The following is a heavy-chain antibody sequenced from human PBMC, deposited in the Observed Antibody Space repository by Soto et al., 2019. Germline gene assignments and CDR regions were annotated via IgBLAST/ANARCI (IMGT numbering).Heavy chain of an antibody. V-gene: IGHV3-30*03. D-gene: IGHD3-10*01. CDR2: ISYDGSNK. Sequence: PGGSLILSCAASGFTFSSYGMHWVRQAPGKGLEWVAVISYDGSNKYYADSVKGRFTISRENAKNSLYLQMNSLRAGDTAVYYCARGGTYGSGSEGLDPWGQGTLVTVSS. J-gene: IGHJ5*02. CDR3: ARGGTYGSGSEGLDP. CDR1: GFTFSSYG.